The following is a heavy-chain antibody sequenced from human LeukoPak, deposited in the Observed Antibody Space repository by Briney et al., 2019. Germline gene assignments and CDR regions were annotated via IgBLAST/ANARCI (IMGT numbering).Heavy chain of an antibody. CDR3: ARGLGAPDS. V-gene: IGHV3-7*01. J-gene: IGHJ5*01. D-gene: IGHD1-26*01. Sequence: GGSLRLSCAASGFTFSSYWMCWVRQAPGKGLEWVANVKQDGREKHCVDSVKGRFTISRDNAKNSLYLQMNSLRVEDTAVYYCARGLGAPDSWGHGTLVTVSS. CDR2: VKQDGREK. CDR1: GFTFSSYW.